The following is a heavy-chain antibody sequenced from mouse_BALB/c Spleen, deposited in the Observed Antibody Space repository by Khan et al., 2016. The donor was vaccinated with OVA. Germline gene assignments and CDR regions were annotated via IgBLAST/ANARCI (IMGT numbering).Heavy chain of an antibody. CDR2: ISYSGRT. V-gene: IGHV3-2*02. CDR1: GYSITSDYA. D-gene: IGHD4-1*01. Sequence: EVELVESGPGLVKPSQSLSLTCTVTGYSITSDYASNWIRQFPGNKLEWMGYISYSGRTSYNPSLKSRISVTRDTSKNQFFLQLNSVTTEDTATYYCAMGRTYWGQGTLVTVSA. J-gene: IGHJ3*01. CDR3: AMGRTY.